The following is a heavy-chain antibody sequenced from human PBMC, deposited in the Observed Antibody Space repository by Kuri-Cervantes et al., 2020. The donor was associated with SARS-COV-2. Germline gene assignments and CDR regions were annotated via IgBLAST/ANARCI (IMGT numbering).Heavy chain of an antibody. CDR1: AFTFSSYA. CDR2: ISYDGSNK. Sequence: LSLTCAASAFTFSSYAMHWVRQAPGKGLEWVAIISYDGSNKYYADSVKGRFTIPRDNSKNTLYLQMNSLRAEDTAVYYCARDRVGVHDYWGQGTLVTVSS. V-gene: IGHV3-30-3*01. D-gene: IGHD2-21*01. CDR3: ARDRVGVHDY. J-gene: IGHJ4*02.